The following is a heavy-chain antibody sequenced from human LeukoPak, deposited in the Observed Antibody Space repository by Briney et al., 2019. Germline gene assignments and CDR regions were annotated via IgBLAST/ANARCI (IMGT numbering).Heavy chain of an antibody. CDR1: GFTFSDYY. Sequence: GGSLRLSCAASGFTFSDYYTSWIRQAPGKGLEWVSYISSSGSTIYYADSVKGRFTISRDNAKNSLYLQMNSLRAEDTAVYYCARDRVPAAMLFYYYYMDVWGKGTTVTISS. CDR2: ISSSGSTI. V-gene: IGHV3-11*01. D-gene: IGHD2-2*01. CDR3: ARDRVPAAMLFYYYYMDV. J-gene: IGHJ6*03.